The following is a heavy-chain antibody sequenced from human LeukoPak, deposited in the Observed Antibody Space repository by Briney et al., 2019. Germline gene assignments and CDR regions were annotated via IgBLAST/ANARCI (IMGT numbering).Heavy chain of an antibody. V-gene: IGHV3-23*01. CDR1: GFTFSSYA. CDR3: AKDMAPLLWFGSPGMGFDY. CDR2: ISGSGGST. J-gene: IGHJ4*02. D-gene: IGHD3-10*01. Sequence: QPGGSLRLSCAASGFTFSSYAMSWVRQAPGKGLEWVSAISGSGGSTYYADSVKGRFTISRDNSKNTLYLQMNSLRAEDTAVYYCAKDMAPLLWFGSPGMGFDYWGQGTLVTVSS.